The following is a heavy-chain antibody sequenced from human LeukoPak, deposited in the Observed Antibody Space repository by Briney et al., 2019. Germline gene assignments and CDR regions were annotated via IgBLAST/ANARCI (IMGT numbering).Heavy chain of an antibody. Sequence: LAGGSLRLSCAASGFTFSSYGMSWVRQAPGKGLEWVSAISGSGGSTYYADSVKGRFTISRDNTKNTLYLQMNSLRAEDTAVYYCAKDLGSMEGGWFGEDYYMDVWGKGTTVTISS. CDR2: ISGSGGST. J-gene: IGHJ6*03. V-gene: IGHV3-23*01. CDR3: AKDLGSMEGGWFGEDYYMDV. D-gene: IGHD3-10*01. CDR1: GFTFSSYG.